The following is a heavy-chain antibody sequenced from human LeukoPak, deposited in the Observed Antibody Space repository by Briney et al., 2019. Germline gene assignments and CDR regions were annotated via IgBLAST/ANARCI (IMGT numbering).Heavy chain of an antibody. V-gene: IGHV4-61*02. CDR2: IYTSGST. Sequence: PSETLSLTCTVSGGSISSGSYFWSWIRQPAGKGLEWIGRIYTSGSTNYSPSLKSRVTISVDTSRNQFSQNLTSVTAPDTAMYYCAREQWAYRSYYASSGYHDYWGQGTLVTVSS. CDR3: AREQWAYRSYYASSGYHDY. D-gene: IGHD3-22*01. CDR1: GGSISSGSYF. J-gene: IGHJ4*02.